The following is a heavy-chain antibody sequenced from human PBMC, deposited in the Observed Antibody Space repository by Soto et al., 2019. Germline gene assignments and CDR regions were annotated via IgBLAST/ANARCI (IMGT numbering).Heavy chain of an antibody. V-gene: IGHV4-59*01. J-gene: IGHJ3*01. CDR2: IYYSGST. CDR3: ARVWGGAFDF. Sequence: LVTMCVSRTVVGGTIISYCGSWIRQPPGKGLEWIGYIYYSGSTNYNPSLKSRVTISVDTSKNQFSLKLSSVTAADTAVYYCARVWGGAFDFWGQGTMVTVSS. CDR1: GGTIISYC. D-gene: IGHD3-10*01.